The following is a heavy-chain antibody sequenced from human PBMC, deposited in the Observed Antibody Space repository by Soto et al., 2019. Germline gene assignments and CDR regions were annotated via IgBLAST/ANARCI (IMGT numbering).Heavy chain of an antibody. CDR3: ATDLIFGNYDFWYGMDV. CDR2: FDPEDGET. V-gene: IGHV1-24*01. CDR1: GYTLTELS. J-gene: IGHJ6*02. Sequence: ASVKVSCKVSGYTLTELSMHWVRQAPGKGLEWMGGFDPEDGETIYAQKFQGRVTMTEDTSTDTAYMELSSLRSEDTAVYYCATDLIFGNYDFWYGMDVWGQGTTVTVSS. D-gene: IGHD3-3*01.